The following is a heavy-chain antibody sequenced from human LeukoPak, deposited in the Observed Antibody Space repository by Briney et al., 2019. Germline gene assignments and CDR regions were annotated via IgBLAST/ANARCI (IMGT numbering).Heavy chain of an antibody. D-gene: IGHD2-21*02. CDR2: IKSKTDGGTT. J-gene: IGHJ4*02. CDR1: GFTFSNAW. CDR3: TTDPHCGGDCYPFDY. Sequence: TGGSLRLSCAASGFTFSNAWMSWVRQAPGKGLEWVGRIKSKTDGGTTDYAAPVKGRFTISRDDSKNTLYLQMNSLKTEDTAVYYCTTDPHCGGDCYPFDYWGQGTLVTVSS. V-gene: IGHV3-15*01.